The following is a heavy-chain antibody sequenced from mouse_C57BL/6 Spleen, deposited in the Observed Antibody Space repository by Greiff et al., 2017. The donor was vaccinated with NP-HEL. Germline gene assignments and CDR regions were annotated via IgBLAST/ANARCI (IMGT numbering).Heavy chain of an antibody. CDR3: ARRGSTMAFAY. CDR2: INPGSGGT. J-gene: IGHJ3*01. D-gene: IGHD2-1*01. CDR1: GYAFTNYL. Sequence: VQLQQSGAELVRPGTSVKVSCKASGYAFTNYLIEWVKQRPGQGLEWIGVINPGSGGTNYNEKFKGKATLTADKSSSTAYMQLSSLTSEDSAVYFCARRGSTMAFAYWGQGTLVTVSA. V-gene: IGHV1-54*01.